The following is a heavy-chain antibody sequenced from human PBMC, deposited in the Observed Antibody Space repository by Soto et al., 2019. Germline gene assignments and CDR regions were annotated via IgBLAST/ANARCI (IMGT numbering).Heavy chain of an antibody. CDR3: ARETIGYGMDV. Sequence: SETLSLTCTVSGGSISSYYWSWIRQPPGKGLEWIGYIYYSGSTNYNPSLKSRVTISVDTSKNQFSLKLSSVTAADTAVYYCARETIGYGMDVWGQGTTVTVSS. CDR2: IYYSGST. V-gene: IGHV4-59*01. J-gene: IGHJ6*02. D-gene: IGHD1-7*01. CDR1: GGSISSYY.